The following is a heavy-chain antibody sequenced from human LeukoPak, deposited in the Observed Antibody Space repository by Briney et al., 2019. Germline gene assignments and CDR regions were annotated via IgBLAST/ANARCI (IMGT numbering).Heavy chain of an antibody. D-gene: IGHD5-18*01. J-gene: IGHJ4*02. V-gene: IGHV3-33*06. CDR2: IWYDGSNK. CDR3: AKGSDTAPDY. CDR1: GFTFSSYG. Sequence: PGGSLRLSXAASGFTFSSYGMHWVRQAPGKGLEWVAVIWYDGSNKYYADSVKGRFTISRDNSKNTLYLQMNSLRAEDTAVYYCAKGSDTAPDYWGQGTLVTVSS.